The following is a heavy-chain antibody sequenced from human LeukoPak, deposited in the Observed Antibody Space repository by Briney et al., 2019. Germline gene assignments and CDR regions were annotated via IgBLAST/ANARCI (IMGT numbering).Heavy chain of an antibody. J-gene: IGHJ4*02. Sequence: ASVTVSCKASGYTFTSYYIHWVRQAPGQGLEGMTKINPSDGSTSYSQKFRGRVTMTRDTSTSTVYMEMSSLRSEDTAVYYCARGSGYSSGWHEIDYWGQGTLVTVSS. CDR2: INPSDGST. V-gene: IGHV1-46*01. CDR3: ARGSGYSSGWHEIDY. CDR1: GYTFTSYY. D-gene: IGHD6-19*01.